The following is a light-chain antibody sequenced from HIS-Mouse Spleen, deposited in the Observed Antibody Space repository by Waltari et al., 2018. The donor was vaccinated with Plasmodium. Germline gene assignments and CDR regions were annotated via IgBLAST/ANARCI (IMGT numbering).Light chain of an antibody. Sequence: IVLTQSPATRSLSPGDRATLACRASQCVSSSYLSWYQQKPGQAPRLLIYGASTRATGIPARFSGSGSGTDFTLTISSLQPEDFAVYYCQQDYNLPYTFGQGTKLEIK. V-gene: IGKV3D-7*01. CDR3: QQDYNLPYT. CDR1: QCVSSSY. CDR2: GAS. J-gene: IGKJ2*01.